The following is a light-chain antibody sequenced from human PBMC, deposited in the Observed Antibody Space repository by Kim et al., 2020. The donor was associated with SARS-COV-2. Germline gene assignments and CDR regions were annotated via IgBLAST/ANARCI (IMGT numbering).Light chain of an antibody. Sequence: ALVQTVRNTCQGDSLRFYYASWYQQKPGQATMLIVYDKNNRPSGIPDRFSGSTSGSTASLTITGAQAEDEADYYCGSRDSDNHLGLFGGGTQLTVL. CDR3: GSRDSDNHLGL. J-gene: IGLJ2*01. CDR1: SLRFYY. CDR2: DKN. V-gene: IGLV3-19*01.